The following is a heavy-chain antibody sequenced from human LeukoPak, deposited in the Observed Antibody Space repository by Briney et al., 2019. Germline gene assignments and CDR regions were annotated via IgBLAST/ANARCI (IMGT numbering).Heavy chain of an antibody. J-gene: IGHJ4*02. CDR1: RDSVSRSSYY. CDR3: ARLSYYDNSDFALFDY. Sequence: SETLSLTCSVSRDSVSRSSYYWTWIRQPAGKALEWIGRIYTSGNTNYKPSLESRVTISLDTSKKQFSLNLSSVTAADTAIYYCARLSYYDNSDFALFDYWGQGTLVTVSS. D-gene: IGHD3-22*01. V-gene: IGHV4-61*02. CDR2: IYTSGNT.